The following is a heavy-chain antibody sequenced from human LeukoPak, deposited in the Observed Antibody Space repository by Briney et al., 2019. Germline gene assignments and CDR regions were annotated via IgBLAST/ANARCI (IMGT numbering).Heavy chain of an antibody. V-gene: IGHV3-23*01. J-gene: IGHJ6*03. D-gene: IGHD1-26*01. Sequence: ETLSLTCTVSGGSISSYYWSWVRQAPGKGLEWVSAISGSGGSTYYADSVKGRFTISRDNSKNTLYLQMNSLRAEDTAVYYCARHIGRNYYSYYMDVWGKGTTVTVSS. CDR3: ARHIGRNYYSYYMDV. CDR1: GGSISSYY. CDR2: ISGSGGST.